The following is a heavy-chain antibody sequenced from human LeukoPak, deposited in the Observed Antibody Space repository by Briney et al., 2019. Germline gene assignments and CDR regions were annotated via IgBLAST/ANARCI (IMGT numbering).Heavy chain of an antibody. V-gene: IGHV1-69*13. J-gene: IGHJ5*02. CDR2: IIPIFGTA. Sequence: ASVKVSCKASGGTFSSYAISWVRQAPGQGLEWMGGIIPIFGTANYAQKFQGRVTITADESTSTAYMELSTLRSENTAVYYCARKSTGSYDFWSGYSRNWFDPWGQGTPVTVSS. CDR1: GGTFSSYA. D-gene: IGHD3-3*01. CDR3: ARKSTGSYDFWSGYSRNWFDP.